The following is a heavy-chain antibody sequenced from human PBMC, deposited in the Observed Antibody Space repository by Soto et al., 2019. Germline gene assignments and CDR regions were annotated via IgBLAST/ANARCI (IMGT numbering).Heavy chain of an antibody. CDR1: GFTLRSYW. D-gene: IGHD6-13*01. J-gene: IGHJ6*02. Sequence: GGSLRLSCAASGFTLRSYWMSWVRQAPGKGLEWLATIKTDASEKKYVDSVKGRFTVSRDNAKNSLYLQMDSLRAEDTAVYYCARDADGAAAGLDVWGQGTTVTVSS. V-gene: IGHV3-7*01. CDR3: ARDADGAAAGLDV. CDR2: IKTDASEK.